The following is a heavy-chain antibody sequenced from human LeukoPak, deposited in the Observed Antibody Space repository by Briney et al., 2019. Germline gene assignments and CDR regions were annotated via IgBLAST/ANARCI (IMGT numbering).Heavy chain of an antibody. J-gene: IGHJ4*02. Sequence: KPSETLSLTCTVSGGSISGYYWSWIRQPPGKGLEWIGYIYYSGSTNYNPSLESRVTISVDTSNNQFSLKLSSVTAADTAVYYRARRDTSGWLPDYWGQGTLVTVSS. D-gene: IGHD6-19*01. CDR2: IYYSGST. CDR1: GGSISGYY. CDR3: ARRDTSGWLPDY. V-gene: IGHV4-59*08.